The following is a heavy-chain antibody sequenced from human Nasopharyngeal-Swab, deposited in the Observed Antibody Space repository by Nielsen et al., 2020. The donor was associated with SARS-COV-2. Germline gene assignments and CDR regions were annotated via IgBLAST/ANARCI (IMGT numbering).Heavy chain of an antibody. CDR1: GYTLTELS. CDR3: ARGGGTSVVARLSWFDP. CDR2: FDPEDGET. D-gene: IGHD6-6*01. J-gene: IGHJ5*02. Sequence: ASVKVSCKVSGYTLTELSMHWVRQAPGKGLEWMGGFDPEDGETIYAQKFQGRVTMTRDTSTTTVYMELSSLRSEDTAMYYCARGGGTSVVARLSWFDPWGQGTLVTVSS. V-gene: IGHV1-24*01.